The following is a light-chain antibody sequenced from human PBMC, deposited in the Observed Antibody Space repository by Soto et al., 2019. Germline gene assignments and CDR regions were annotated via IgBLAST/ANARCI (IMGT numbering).Light chain of an antibody. CDR1: QNINTW. CDR3: LQYNSDFRT. V-gene: IGKV1-5*03. J-gene: IGKJ1*01. CDR2: RAS. Sequence: DIPMTQSPSTLSASVGDRVTITCRATQNINTWLAWYQQKPGKAPKLLIYRASSLESGVPSRFSGRGSGTDFTLTISSLQPEDFATYFCLQYNSDFRTFGQGTKVDIK.